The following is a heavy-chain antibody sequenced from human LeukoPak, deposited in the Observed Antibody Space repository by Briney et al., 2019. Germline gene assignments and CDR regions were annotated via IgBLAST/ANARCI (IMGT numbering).Heavy chain of an antibody. CDR3: ARLISSTSRVVDY. D-gene: IGHD2-2*01. CDR1: GFTFSSYT. Sequence: GGSLRLSCAASGFTFSSYTMNWVRQAPGKGPEWVSYISTSGGTINYGDSVKGRFTISRDNAKNSLYLQMNSLRAEDTAVYYCARLISSTSRVVDYWGQGTLVTVSS. V-gene: IGHV3-48*04. J-gene: IGHJ4*02. CDR2: ISTSGGTI.